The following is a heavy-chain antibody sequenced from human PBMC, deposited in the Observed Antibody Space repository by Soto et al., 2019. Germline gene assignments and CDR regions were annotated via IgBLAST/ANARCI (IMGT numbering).Heavy chain of an antibody. CDR1: GGSISSSNW. Sequence: SETLSLTCAVSGGSISSSNWWSWVRQPPGKGLEWIGEIYHSGSTNYNPSLKSRVTISVDKSKNQFSLKLSSVTAADTAVYYCARVKRGLRNYLYYYYYGMDVWGQGTTVTVSS. CDR2: IYHSGST. CDR3: ARVKRGLRNYLYYYYYGMDV. J-gene: IGHJ6*02. V-gene: IGHV4-4*02. D-gene: IGHD1-7*01.